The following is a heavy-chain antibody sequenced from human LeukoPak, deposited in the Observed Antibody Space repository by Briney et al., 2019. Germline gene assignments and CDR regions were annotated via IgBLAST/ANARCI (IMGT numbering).Heavy chain of an antibody. CDR2: IYHSATT. Sequence: SETLSLTCTVSGGSISSYYWSWVRQPPGKGLKWIGYIYHSATTSYNPSLKSRVAMSVDTSKNPFSLQLDSVTAADTAIYYCATNGDGWRRYFDYWGQGTLVTVSS. V-gene: IGHV4-59*01. CDR3: ATNGDGWRRYFDY. J-gene: IGHJ4*02. D-gene: IGHD2-8*01. CDR1: GGSISSYY.